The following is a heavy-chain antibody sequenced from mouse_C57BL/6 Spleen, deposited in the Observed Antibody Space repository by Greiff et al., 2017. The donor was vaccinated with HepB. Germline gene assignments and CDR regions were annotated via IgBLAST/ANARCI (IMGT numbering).Heavy chain of an antibody. V-gene: IGHV5-12*01. Sequence: EVQRVESGGGLVQPGGSLKLSCAASGFTFSDYYMYWVRQTPEKRLEWVAYISNGGGSTYYPDTVKGRFTISRDNAKNTLYLQMSRLKSEDTAMYYCARHYYGYDVWYFHVWGTGTTVTVSS. CDR2: ISNGGGST. D-gene: IGHD2-2*01. CDR3: ARHYYGYDVWYFHV. J-gene: IGHJ1*03. CDR1: GFTFSDYY.